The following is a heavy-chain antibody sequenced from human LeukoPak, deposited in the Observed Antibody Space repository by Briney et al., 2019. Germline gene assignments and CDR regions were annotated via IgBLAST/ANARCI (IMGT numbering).Heavy chain of an antibody. CDR3: ARVGPATAFDY. Sequence: PGGSLRLSCEASGFTFRSSGMHWVRQSPGRGLEYVSAINYKGGTTYYADSVKGRFTISRDNSKNTLYLQMASLRDEDMGVYYCARVGPATAFDYWGQGTQVTVSS. J-gene: IGHJ4*02. V-gene: IGHV3-64*02. CDR2: INYKGGTT. CDR1: GFTFRSSG.